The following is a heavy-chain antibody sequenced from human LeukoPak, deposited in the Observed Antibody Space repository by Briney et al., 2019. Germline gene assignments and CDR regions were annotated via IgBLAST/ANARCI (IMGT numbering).Heavy chain of an antibody. J-gene: IGHJ4*02. Sequence: WASVKVSCKASGYTFTGYYMHWVRQAPGQGLEWMGWINPNSGGTNYAQKFQDRVTMTRDTSISTAYMELSRLRSDDTAVYYCARQYSSSWYDYWGQGTLVTVSS. CDR2: INPNSGGT. V-gene: IGHV1-2*02. D-gene: IGHD6-13*01. CDR3: ARQYSSSWYDY. CDR1: GYTFTGYY.